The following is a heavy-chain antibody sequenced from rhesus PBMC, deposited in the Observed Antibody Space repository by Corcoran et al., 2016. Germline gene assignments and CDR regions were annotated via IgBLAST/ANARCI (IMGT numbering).Heavy chain of an antibody. J-gene: IGHJ3*01. Sequence: QVQLQESGPGLVKPSETLSLTCAVSGYSISSGYGWSWIRQPPGKGGEWIGYIGGSRGRPNYTPSLKSRVTISKDTSKNQFSLKLSSVTAADTAVYYCARDRGLNDAFDFWGQGLRVTVSS. CDR2: IGGSRGRP. CDR1: GYSISSGYG. V-gene: IGHV4-127*01. CDR3: ARDRGLNDAFDF. D-gene: IGHD6-37*01.